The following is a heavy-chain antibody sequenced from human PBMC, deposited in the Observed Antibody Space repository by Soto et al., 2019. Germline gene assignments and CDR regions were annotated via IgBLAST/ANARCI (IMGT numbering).Heavy chain of an antibody. D-gene: IGHD4-4*01. CDR2: IWYDGSNK. CDR1: GFTFSSYG. Sequence: GGSLRLSCAASGFTFSSYGMHWVRQAPGKGLEWVAVIWYDGSNKYYADSVKGRFTISRDNSKNTLYLQMNSLRAEDTAVYYCARDGAGGDYRFIKPALPGYYYYMDVWGKGTTVTVSS. J-gene: IGHJ6*03. V-gene: IGHV3-33*01. CDR3: ARDGAGGDYRFIKPALPGYYYYMDV.